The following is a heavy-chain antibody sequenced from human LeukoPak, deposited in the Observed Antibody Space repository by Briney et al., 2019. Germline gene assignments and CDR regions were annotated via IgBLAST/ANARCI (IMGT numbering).Heavy chain of an antibody. Sequence: GGSLRLSCAASGFTFNRYAMSWVRQAPGKGLEWVSVISGTSSSSYYADSVKGRFTISRDNSKNTLYLQMNSLRGEDTAIYYCAKDRYISAAVNRGNDYWGQGTLVSVSS. CDR3: AKDRYISAAVNRGNDY. CDR1: GFTFNRYA. J-gene: IGHJ4*02. CDR2: ISGTSSSS. V-gene: IGHV3-23*01. D-gene: IGHD2-2*01.